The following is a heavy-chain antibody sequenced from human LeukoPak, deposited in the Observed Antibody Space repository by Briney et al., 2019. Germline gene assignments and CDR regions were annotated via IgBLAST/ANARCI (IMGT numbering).Heavy chain of an antibody. CDR2: IYYNGNT. V-gene: IGHV4-59*01. D-gene: IGHD1-26*01. CDR3: ARGRSSYYGMDV. CDR1: DGSINSYY. J-gene: IGHJ6*02. Sequence: SETLSLTCSVSDGSINSYYWNWIRRPPGKGLEWIGYIYYNGNTNYSPSLKSRVTMSVDTSKNLFSLKVSSVTATDTAVYYCARGRSSYYGMDVWGQGTTVTVSS.